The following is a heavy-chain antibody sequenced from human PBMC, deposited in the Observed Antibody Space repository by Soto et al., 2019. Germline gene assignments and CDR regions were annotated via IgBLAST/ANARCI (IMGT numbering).Heavy chain of an antibody. CDR3: ARGNSGAFDI. V-gene: IGHV1-3*01. CDR1: GCTFTTYS. CDR2: MNPLNGDT. D-gene: IGHD6-19*01. J-gene: IGHJ3*02. Sequence: QVQLVQSGAEVKNPGASVKVSCKASGCTFTTYSMHWVRQAPGQRLEWMGWMNPLNGDTKYSQRFQGRLTIIRDTSASTAYMELSSLRSEDTAIYYCARGNSGAFDIWGQGTMVTVSS.